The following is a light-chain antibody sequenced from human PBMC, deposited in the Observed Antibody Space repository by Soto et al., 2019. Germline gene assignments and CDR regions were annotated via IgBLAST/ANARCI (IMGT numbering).Light chain of an antibody. CDR2: DVS. CDR3: QQYNSYSTWT. V-gene: IGKV1-5*02. Sequence: DIQMTQSRSTLSASVGDRVTIICRASESISSWLAWYQQKPGKAPKLLIYDVSKLRRGVPSRFSGGGSGTEFILTISSLQTEDFATYFCQQYNSYSTWTFGQGTKVDIK. CDR1: ESISSW. J-gene: IGKJ1*01.